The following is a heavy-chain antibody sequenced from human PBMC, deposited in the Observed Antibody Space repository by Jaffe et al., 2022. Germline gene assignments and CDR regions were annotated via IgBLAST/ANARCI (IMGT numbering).Heavy chain of an antibody. D-gene: IGHD3-16*02. Sequence: QVQLQESGPGLVKPSQTLSLTCTVSGGSISSGSYYWSWIRQPAGKGLEWIGRIYTSGSTNYNPSLKSRVTISVDTSKNQFSLKLSSVTAADTAVYYCARDYSGDYVWGSYRHDAFDIWGQGTMVTVSS. CDR3: ARDYSGDYVWGSYRHDAFDI. CDR2: IYTSGST. V-gene: IGHV4-61*02. CDR1: GGSISSGSYY. J-gene: IGHJ3*02.